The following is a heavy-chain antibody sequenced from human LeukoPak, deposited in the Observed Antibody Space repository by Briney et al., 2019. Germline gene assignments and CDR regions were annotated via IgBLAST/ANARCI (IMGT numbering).Heavy chain of an antibody. D-gene: IGHD6-19*01. V-gene: IGHV1-46*01. J-gene: IGHJ4*02. CDR1: GYTFTSYY. CDR3: ARDRGAVATSTYFDY. Sequence: ASVKVSCKASGYTFTSYYIHWVRQAPGQGLEWMGIINPSGGSTSYAQKLQGRVTMTRDTSTSTVYMELSSLSSEDTAVYYCARDRGAVATSTYFDYWGQGTLVTVSS. CDR2: INPSGGST.